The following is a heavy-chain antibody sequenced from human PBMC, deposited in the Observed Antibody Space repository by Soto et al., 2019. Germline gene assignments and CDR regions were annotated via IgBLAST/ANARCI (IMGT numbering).Heavy chain of an antibody. Sequence: ASVKVSCKASGYTFTSYGIIWVRQAPGQGLEWMGWISAYNGNTNYAQKLQGRVTMTTDTSTSTAYMELRSLRSDDTAVYYCAREGDCGGDCYLEPGTFYYYYYGMDVWGQGTTVTSP. J-gene: IGHJ6*02. CDR1: GYTFTSYG. CDR3: AREGDCGGDCYLEPGTFYYYYYGMDV. D-gene: IGHD2-21*02. V-gene: IGHV1-18*01. CDR2: ISAYNGNT.